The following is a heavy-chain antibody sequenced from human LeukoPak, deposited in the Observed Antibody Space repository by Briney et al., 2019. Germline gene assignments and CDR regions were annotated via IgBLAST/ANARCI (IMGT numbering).Heavy chain of an antibody. CDR2: INHSGST. J-gene: IGHJ6*02. CDR1: GGSFSGYY. D-gene: IGHD3-10*01. CDR3: ARGYGSGSYRPFNYYYGMDV. Sequence: SETLSLTCAVYGGSFSGYYWSWIRQPPGKGLEWIGEINHSGSTNYNPSLKSRVTISVDTSKNQFSLKLSSVTAADTAVYYCARGYGSGSYRPFNYYYGMDVWGQGTTVTVSS. V-gene: IGHV4-34*01.